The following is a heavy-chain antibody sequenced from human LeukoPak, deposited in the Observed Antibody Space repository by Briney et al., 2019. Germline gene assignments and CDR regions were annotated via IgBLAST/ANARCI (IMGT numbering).Heavy chain of an antibody. Sequence: ASVKVSCKASGGTFSSYAISWVRQAPGQGVEWMGRIIPILGIANYAQKFQGRVTITADKSTSTAYMELSSLRSEDTAVYYCARVGAVAGPVYYYGMDVWGQGTTVTVSS. CDR2: IIPILGIA. J-gene: IGHJ6*02. V-gene: IGHV1-69*04. CDR3: ARVGAVAGPVYYYGMDV. D-gene: IGHD6-19*01. CDR1: GGTFSSYA.